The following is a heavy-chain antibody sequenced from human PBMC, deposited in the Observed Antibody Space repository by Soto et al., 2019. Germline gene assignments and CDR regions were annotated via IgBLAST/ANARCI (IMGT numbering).Heavy chain of an antibody. CDR2: IYYSGST. Sequence: QVQLQESGPGLVKPSETLSLTCTVSGGSITSYYWSWIRQPPGKGLEWIGYIYYSGSTNYNPSLKSRVTISVDTSKNLFHLELTSVTAADTAVYYCARGGAARWYAEFWGQGTLVTVSS. D-gene: IGHD6-13*01. V-gene: IGHV4-59*01. CDR3: ARGGAARWYAEF. J-gene: IGHJ4*02. CDR1: GGSITSYY.